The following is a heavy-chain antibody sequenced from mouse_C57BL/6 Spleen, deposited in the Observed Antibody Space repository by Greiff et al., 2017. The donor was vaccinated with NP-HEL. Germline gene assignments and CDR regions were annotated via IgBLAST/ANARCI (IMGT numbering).Heavy chain of an antibody. Sequence: QVQLQQPGAELVRPGSSVKLSCKASGYTFTSYWMHWVKQRPIQGLEWIGNIDPSDSETHYNQKFKDKATLTVDKSSSTAYMQLSSLTSEDSAVYYCARSGTVLRGFDYWGQGTTLTVSS. CDR1: GYTFTSYW. CDR3: ARSGTVLRGFDY. CDR2: IDPSDSET. D-gene: IGHD1-1*01. V-gene: IGHV1-52*01. J-gene: IGHJ2*01.